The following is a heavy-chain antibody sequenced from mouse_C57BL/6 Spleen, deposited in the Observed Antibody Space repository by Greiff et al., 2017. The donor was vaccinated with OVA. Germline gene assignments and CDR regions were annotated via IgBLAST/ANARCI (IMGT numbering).Heavy chain of an antibody. Sequence: QVQLKQSGPELVKPGASVKISCKASGYTFTDYYINWVKQRPGQGLEWIGWIFPGSGSTYYNEKFKGKATLTVDKSSSTAYMLLSSLTSEDSAVYFCARRDYGSSGGYFDVWGTGTTVTVSS. D-gene: IGHD1-1*01. V-gene: IGHV1-75*01. CDR2: IFPGSGST. CDR3: ARRDYGSSGGYFDV. J-gene: IGHJ1*03. CDR1: GYTFTDYY.